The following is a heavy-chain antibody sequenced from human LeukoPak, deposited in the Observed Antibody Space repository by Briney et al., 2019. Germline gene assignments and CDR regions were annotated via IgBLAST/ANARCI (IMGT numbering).Heavy chain of an antibody. Sequence: GGSLRLSCAASGFXFSSYVIHWVRQAPGKGLEWVAVIWHGGSNENYADSVKGRFTISRDNSKNTLYLQMTSLRAEDTAVYYCARDLGLSPFDYWGQGTLVTVSS. CDR3: ARDLGLSPFDY. CDR2: IWHGGSNE. D-gene: IGHD7-27*01. J-gene: IGHJ4*02. V-gene: IGHV3-33*01. CDR1: GFXFSSYV.